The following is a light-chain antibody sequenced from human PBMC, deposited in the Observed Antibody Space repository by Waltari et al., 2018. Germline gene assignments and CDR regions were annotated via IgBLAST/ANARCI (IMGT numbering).Light chain of an antibody. CDR3: QQFYSYPET. Sequence: IQLTQSPSSLSASVGDRVTITCRASQGIRSYLAWYQQNPGKAPKLLMYASSTLESGVPPRFSGSGFGTDFTLTISSLQPEDFATYHCQQFYSYPETFGQGTKLEIK. J-gene: IGKJ2*01. V-gene: IGKV1-9*01. CDR2: ASS. CDR1: QGIRSY.